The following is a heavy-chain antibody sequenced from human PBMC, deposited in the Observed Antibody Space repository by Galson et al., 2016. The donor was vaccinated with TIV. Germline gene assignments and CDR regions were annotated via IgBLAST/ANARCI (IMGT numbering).Heavy chain of an antibody. J-gene: IGHJ6*03. D-gene: IGHD3-10*01. CDR2: IYPDDSDT. CDR3: ARVPSTYVIRGLDGGGNYNLDV. Sequence: QSGAEVTKPGESLKISCKASGYTFPTYWIAWVRQMPGKGLEWMGIIYPDDSDTKYIPSFHGHITLSADKSISTAYLQWSSLKASDTAIDYFARVPSTYVIRGLDGGGNYNLDVWGQGTRVTVSS. V-gene: IGHV5-51*03. CDR1: GYTFPTYW.